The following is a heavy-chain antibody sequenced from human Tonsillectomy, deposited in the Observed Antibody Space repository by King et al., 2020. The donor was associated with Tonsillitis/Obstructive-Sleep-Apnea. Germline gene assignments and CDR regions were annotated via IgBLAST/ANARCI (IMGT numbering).Heavy chain of an antibody. CDR2: ISRGGGNT. J-gene: IGHJ5*02. D-gene: IGHD3-3*01. V-gene: IGHV3-23*04. Sequence: VQLVESGGGLVQPGGSLRLSCAASGFTFSSYAMNWVRQAPGKGLEWVSAISRGGGNTYYADSVKGRFTISRDNSKNTLSLEMKSLRTEDTAVYYCATGIPLGVLRPQTWFDPWGQGTLVTVSS. CDR3: ATGIPLGVLRPQTWFDP. CDR1: GFTFSSYA.